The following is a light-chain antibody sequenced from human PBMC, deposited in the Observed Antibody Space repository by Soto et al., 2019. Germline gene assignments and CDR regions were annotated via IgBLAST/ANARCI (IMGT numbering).Light chain of an antibody. CDR3: QQYEGIPIT. CDR1: QDISHY. J-gene: IGKJ5*01. Sequence: DIQMTQSPSSLSASVGDTVTITCQASQDISHYLNWYQQKPGKALKLLIYDASNLHPGVPSRFRGSGSGTEFSFNITSLQPEDVATYYCQQYEGIPITLGQGTRLEIK. CDR2: DAS. V-gene: IGKV1-33*01.